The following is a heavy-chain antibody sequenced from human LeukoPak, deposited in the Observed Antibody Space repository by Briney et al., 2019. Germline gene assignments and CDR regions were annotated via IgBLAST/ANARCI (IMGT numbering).Heavy chain of an antibody. CDR3: ARAVGGDGSGSL. J-gene: IGHJ4*02. V-gene: IGHV4-39*07. CDR2: MYYSGYT. Sequence: PSETLSLTCTVSGGSVSSSSYYWGWIRQPPGKGLEWIGSMYYSGYTYYNPSLKSRVTISVDTSKNQFSLKLSSVTAADTAVYYCARAVGGDGSGSLWGPGTLVTVSS. CDR1: GGSVSSSSYY. D-gene: IGHD3-10*01.